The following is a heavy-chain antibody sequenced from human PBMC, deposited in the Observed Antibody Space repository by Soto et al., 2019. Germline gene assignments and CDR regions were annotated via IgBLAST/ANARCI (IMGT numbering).Heavy chain of an antibody. V-gene: IGHV2-5*01. CDR1: GFSLSSNGVG. J-gene: IGHJ4*02. D-gene: IGHD4-17*01. Sequence: QITFKEPGPTLVKPTQTLTLTCTFSGFSLSSNGVGVGWIRQPPGEALECLALIYWYDSKHYSPSLKSRLTITKETSRNQVGLTMTNMDPVYTATYYCAKKGGGDYLLGYWGQGTLVTVSS. CDR3: AKKGGGDYLLGY. CDR2: IYWYDSK.